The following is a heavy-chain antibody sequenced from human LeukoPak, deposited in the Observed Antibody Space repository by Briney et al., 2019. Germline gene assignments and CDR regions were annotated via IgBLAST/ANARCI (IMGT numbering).Heavy chain of an antibody. J-gene: IGHJ4*02. V-gene: IGHV2-5*02. CDR3: AHAYTPSGTWGYFDK. CDR1: GFSLNANEVG. D-gene: IGHD1-1*01. Sequence: SGPTLVNPTQTLTLTCSFSGFSLNANEVGVGWIRQPPGRALEWLAVIYWDNIKRHNPSLRSRVTITKDTSKNQVVLTMTNMDPVDTATYFCAHAYTPSGTWGYFDKWGQGTLVTVSS. CDR2: IYWDNIK.